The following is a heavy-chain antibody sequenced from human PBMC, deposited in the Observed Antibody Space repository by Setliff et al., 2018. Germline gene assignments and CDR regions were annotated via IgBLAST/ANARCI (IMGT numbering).Heavy chain of an antibody. J-gene: IGHJ4*02. CDR3: ATSTITTYYFDS. Sequence: PGGSLRLSCAASGFSFSDSAMHWVRQASGKGLEWIGRIRSKANSYATAYAASVKGRFTISRDNSRNTLYLQMKSLRAEDTAIYYCATSTITTYYFDSWGQGTLVTVS. CDR1: GFSFSDSA. D-gene: IGHD4-4*01. CDR2: IRSKANSYAT. V-gene: IGHV3-73*01.